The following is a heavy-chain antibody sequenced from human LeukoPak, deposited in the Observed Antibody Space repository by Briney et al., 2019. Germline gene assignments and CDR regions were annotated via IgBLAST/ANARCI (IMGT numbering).Heavy chain of an antibody. CDR3: AKTGGYDFRSYYYYYMDV. CDR1: GFTFSSYA. J-gene: IGHJ6*03. CDR2: ISGSGGST. V-gene: IGHV3-23*01. D-gene: IGHD3-3*01. Sequence: GGSLRLSCAASGFTFSSYAMSWVRQAPGKGLEWVSAISGSGGSTYYADSVKGRFTISRDNSKNTLYLQMNSLRAEDTAVYYCAKTGGYDFRSYYYYYMDVWGKGTTVTVSS.